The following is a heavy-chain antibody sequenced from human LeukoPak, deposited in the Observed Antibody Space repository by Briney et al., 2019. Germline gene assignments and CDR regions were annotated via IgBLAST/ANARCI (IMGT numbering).Heavy chain of an antibody. Sequence: PGGSLRLSCAASGFTVSSNYMSWVRQAPGKGLEWVSVIYSGGSTYYADSVKGRFTISRHNSKNTLYLQMNSLRAEDTAVYYCAKGYSGSYSYYFDYWGQGTLVTVSS. V-gene: IGHV3-53*04. CDR2: IYSGGST. J-gene: IGHJ4*02. D-gene: IGHD1-26*01. CDR3: AKGYSGSYSYYFDY. CDR1: GFTVSSNY.